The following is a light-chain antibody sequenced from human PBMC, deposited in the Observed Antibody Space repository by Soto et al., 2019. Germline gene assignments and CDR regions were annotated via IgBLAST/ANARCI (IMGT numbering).Light chain of an antibody. CDR2: GAS. J-gene: IGKJ4*02. CDR1: QSVSSSY. V-gene: IGKV3-20*01. CDR3: QQYGRSPLK. Sequence: EIVLTQSPGTLSLSPGERATLSCRASQSVSSSYLAWYQQKPGQAPRLLIYGASSRATGIPDRFSGSGSGTDFTLNISRLEPEDSAVYYCQQYGRSPLKFGEGTKVEIK.